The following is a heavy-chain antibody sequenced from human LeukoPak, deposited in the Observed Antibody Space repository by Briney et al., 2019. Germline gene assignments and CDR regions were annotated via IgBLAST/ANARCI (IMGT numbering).Heavy chain of an antibody. V-gene: IGHV1-18*01. CDR2: ISAYNGNT. J-gene: IGHJ4*02. Sequence: GASVKVSCKASGYTFTSYSISWVRQAPGQGLEWMGWISAYNGNTNYAQKLQGRVTMTTDTSTSTAYMELRSLRSDDTAVYYCARTYYYDSSGYYDDYWGQGTLVTVSS. D-gene: IGHD3-22*01. CDR3: ARTYYYDSSGYYDDY. CDR1: GYTFTSYS.